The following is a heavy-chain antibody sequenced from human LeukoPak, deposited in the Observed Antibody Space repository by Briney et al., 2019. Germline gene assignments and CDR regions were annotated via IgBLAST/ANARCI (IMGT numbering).Heavy chain of an antibody. CDR2: IYYSGST. Sequence: SETLSLTCTVSSGSISSYYWSWIRQPPGKGLEWIGYIYYSGSTNYNPSLKSRVTISVDTSKNQFSLKLSSVTAADTAVYYCARPPYYDFWNGHYPDFWGQGTLVTVSS. D-gene: IGHD3-3*01. V-gene: IGHV4-59*01. J-gene: IGHJ4*02. CDR3: ARPPYYDFWNGHYPDF. CDR1: SGSISSYY.